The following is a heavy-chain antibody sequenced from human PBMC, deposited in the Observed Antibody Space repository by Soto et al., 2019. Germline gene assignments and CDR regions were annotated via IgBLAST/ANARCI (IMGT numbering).Heavy chain of an antibody. CDR2: INQRGSA. V-gene: IGHV4-34*01. CDR1: NGSLSGYY. D-gene: IGHD4-17*01. CDR3: ARGRRPIRARCGHYGLFDY. J-gene: IGHJ4*02. Sequence: QVQLQQWGAGLLKPSETLSLTCAVSNGSLSGYYWTWIRQFPEKGLEWIGEINQRGSADYNPSLKSRVTMSVDTSKTQFALTLTSVTAADTAVYYCARGRRPIRARCGHYGLFDYWAQGTLVTVSS.